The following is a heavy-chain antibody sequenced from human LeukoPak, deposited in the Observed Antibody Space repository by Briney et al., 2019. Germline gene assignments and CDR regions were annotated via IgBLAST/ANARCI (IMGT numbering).Heavy chain of an antibody. J-gene: IGHJ3*02. CDR2: IYYSGST. V-gene: IGHV4-59*08. CDR1: GGSISSYY. Sequence: SETLSLTCTVSGGSISSYYWSWIRQPPGKGLEWIGYIYYSGSTNYNPSLKSRVTISVGTSKNQFSLKLSSVTAADTAVYYCARLHLPDAFDIWGQGTMVTVSS. CDR3: ARLHLPDAFDI.